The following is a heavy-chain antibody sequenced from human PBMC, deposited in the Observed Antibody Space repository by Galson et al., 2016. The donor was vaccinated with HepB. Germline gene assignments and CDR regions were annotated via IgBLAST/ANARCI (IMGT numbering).Heavy chain of an antibody. CDR3: ARPRLPHYYYGLDV. CDR2: SYVGGCT. D-gene: IGHD2-15*01. CDR1: GASISGSTYY. Sequence: SETMSLTCPVSGASISGSTYYWGWIRQPPGKGLEWIASSYVGGCTYYEPSLRSRGTTSFDTSKTHFSLRLSSVTAADTAVYYCARPRLPHYYYGLDVWGQGTTVTVSS. J-gene: IGHJ6*02. V-gene: IGHV4-39*02.